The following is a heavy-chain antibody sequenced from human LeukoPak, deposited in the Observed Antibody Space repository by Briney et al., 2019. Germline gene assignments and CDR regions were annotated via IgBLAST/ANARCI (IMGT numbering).Heavy chain of an antibody. J-gene: IGHJ4*02. Sequence: GGSLRLSCAASGFTFSTYAMNWVRQAPGEGLKWVSCVTGDSAYIYYADSVKGRFTISRDNAENSLYLQMNSPRAEDTAVYYCARYGVSSSTSYIDFWGQGTLVTVSS. D-gene: IGHD2-2*01. CDR2: VTGDSAYI. CDR1: GFTFSTYA. CDR3: ARYGVSSSTSYIDF. V-gene: IGHV3-21*01.